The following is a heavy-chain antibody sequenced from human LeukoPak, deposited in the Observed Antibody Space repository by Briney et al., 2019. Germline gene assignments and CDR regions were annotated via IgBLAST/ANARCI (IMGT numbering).Heavy chain of an antibody. Sequence: PSETLSLTCTVSGGSISSGASDWGWIRQHPKRGLEWVGYINHSGSTYYNPSLGSRVTMSVDTSKNQFSPKLSSVTAADSAVYYCARSSMAALAKGGFYYFDNWSQGTLVTVS. CDR2: INHSGST. CDR1: GGSISSGASD. CDR3: ARSSMAALAKGGFYYFDN. V-gene: IGHV4-31*03. J-gene: IGHJ4*02. D-gene: IGHD6-6*01.